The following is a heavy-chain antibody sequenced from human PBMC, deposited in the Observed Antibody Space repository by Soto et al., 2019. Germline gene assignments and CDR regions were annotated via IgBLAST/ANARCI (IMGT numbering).Heavy chain of an antibody. CDR2: IYPGDSDT. CDR3: ATHSYGYTYYYGMDV. J-gene: IGHJ6*02. CDR1: GYSFTSYW. V-gene: IGHV5-51*01. Sequence: PGESLKSSCKGSGYSFTSYWIGWVRQMPGKGLEWMGIIYPGDSDTRYSPSFQGQVTISADKSISTAYLQWSSLKASDTAMYYCATHSYGYTYYYGMDVWGQGTTVTVSS. D-gene: IGHD5-18*01.